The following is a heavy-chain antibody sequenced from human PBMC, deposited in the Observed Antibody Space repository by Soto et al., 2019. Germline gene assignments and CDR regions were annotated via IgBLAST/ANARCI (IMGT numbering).Heavy chain of an antibody. CDR1: GYTFTSYG. CDR2: ISAYNGNT. V-gene: IGHV1-18*01. D-gene: IGHD3-16*01. Sequence: QVQLVQSGAEVKKPGASVKVSCKASGYTFTSYGISWVRQAPGQGLEWMGWISAYNGNTNYAQKLQGRVTMTTDTSTSKGYMELRSLRSDDTAVYYCARGHDYDYVWGNYGGGSTFDDWGQGTLVTVAS. CDR3: ARGHDYDYVWGNYGGGSTFDD. J-gene: IGHJ4*02.